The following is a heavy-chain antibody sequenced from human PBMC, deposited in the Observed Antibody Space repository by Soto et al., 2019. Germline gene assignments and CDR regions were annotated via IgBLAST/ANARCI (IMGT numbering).Heavy chain of an antibody. Sequence: EVQLVESGGGLVKPGGSLRLSCAASGFTFSSYSMNWVRQAPGKGLEWVSSISSSSSYIYYADSVKGRFTISRDNAKNSLYLQMNSLRAEDTAVYYCARSGAFWSGYYDYWGQGTLVTVSS. D-gene: IGHD3-3*01. CDR2: ISSSSSYI. CDR1: GFTFSSYS. CDR3: ARSGAFWSGYYDY. V-gene: IGHV3-21*01. J-gene: IGHJ4*02.